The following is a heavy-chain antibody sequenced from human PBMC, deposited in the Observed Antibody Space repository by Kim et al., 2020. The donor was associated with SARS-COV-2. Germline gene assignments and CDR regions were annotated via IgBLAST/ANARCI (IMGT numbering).Heavy chain of an antibody. Sequence: ASVKGRFTISRDDSKNTAYLQMNSLKTEDTAVYYCTRLIWTDSSGYPVDYWGQGTLVTVSS. D-gene: IGHD3-22*01. J-gene: IGHJ4*02. CDR3: TRLIWTDSSGYPVDY. V-gene: IGHV3-73*01.